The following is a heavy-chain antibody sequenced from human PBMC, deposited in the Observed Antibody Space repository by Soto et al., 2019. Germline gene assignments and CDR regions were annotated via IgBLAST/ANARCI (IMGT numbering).Heavy chain of an antibody. CDR1: GYTFSTYT. CDR3: ARDTETLGPRPSDALDI. Sequence: APVKVSCKAAGYTFSTYTMNWVRQAPGQSLEWMGWINAGSGNTKYSQNFQGRVSITRDTSASTVYMELTGLKSEDTAVYYCARDTETLGPRPSDALDIWCRGTMVTVSS. D-gene: IGHD3-3*02. J-gene: IGHJ3*02. V-gene: IGHV1-3*01. CDR2: INAGSGNT.